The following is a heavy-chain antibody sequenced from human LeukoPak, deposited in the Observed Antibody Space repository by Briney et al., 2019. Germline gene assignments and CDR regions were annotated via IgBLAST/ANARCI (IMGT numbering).Heavy chain of an antibody. Sequence: SQTLSLTCAISGDSVSSNSAAWDWFRQSPSRGLEWLGRTYYRSKWYNDYAVSVKSRITISPDTSRNQFSLQLNSVTPEDTAVYYCVREGGYGILGYWAQGTLVTVSS. CDR1: GDSVSSNSAA. CDR3: VREGGYGILGY. J-gene: IGHJ4*02. CDR2: TYYRSKWYN. D-gene: IGHD5-18*01. V-gene: IGHV6-1*01.